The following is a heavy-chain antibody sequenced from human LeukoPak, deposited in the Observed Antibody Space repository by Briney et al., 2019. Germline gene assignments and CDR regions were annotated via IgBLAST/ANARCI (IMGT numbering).Heavy chain of an antibody. CDR1: GGSFSGYY. Sequence: NPSETLSLTCAVYGGSFSGYYWSWIPQPPGKGLEWIGEINHSGSTNYNPSLKRRVTISVDTSKNQFSLKLSSVTAADTAVYYCARGGGGYSYGWYYWGQGTLVTVSS. D-gene: IGHD5-18*01. CDR2: INHSGST. V-gene: IGHV4-34*01. J-gene: IGHJ4*02. CDR3: ARGGGGYSYGWYY.